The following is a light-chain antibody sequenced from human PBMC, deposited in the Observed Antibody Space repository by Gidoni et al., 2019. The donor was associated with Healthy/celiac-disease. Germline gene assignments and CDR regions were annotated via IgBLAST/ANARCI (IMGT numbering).Light chain of an antibody. CDR2: AAS. Sequence: DIQMTQSPSSLSASVGDRVTITCRASQSISSYLNWYQQKPGTAPKRLIYAASSLQSGVPSRFSGSGSGTDFTLTISSLQPEDFATYYCQQSYSTTWTFGQGTKVEIK. CDR1: QSISSY. J-gene: IGKJ1*01. V-gene: IGKV1-39*01. CDR3: QQSYSTTWT.